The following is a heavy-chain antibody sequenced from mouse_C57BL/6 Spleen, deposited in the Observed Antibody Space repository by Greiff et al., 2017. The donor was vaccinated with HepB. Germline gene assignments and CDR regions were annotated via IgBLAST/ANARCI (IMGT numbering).Heavy chain of an antibody. CDR3: ARNDGTRDWYFDV. D-gene: IGHD2-3*01. Sequence: EVKLMESGGGLVKPGGSLKLSCAASGFTFSDYGMHWVRQAPEKGLEWVAYLSSGSSTIYYADTVKGRFTITRDKAKNTLFLQMTRLRSGDTAMYYCARNDGTRDWYFDVWGTGTTVTVSS. J-gene: IGHJ1*03. CDR1: GFTFSDYG. CDR2: LSSGSSTI. V-gene: IGHV5-17*01.